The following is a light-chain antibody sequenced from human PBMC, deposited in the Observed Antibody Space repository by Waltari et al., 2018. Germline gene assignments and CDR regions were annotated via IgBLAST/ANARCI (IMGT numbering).Light chain of an antibody. CDR3: MQALQTPRT. CDR2: LGS. V-gene: IGKV2-28*01. Sequence: DIVMTQSPLSLPVTPGEPASISCRSSQSLLHSNGYNYLDWYLQKPGQFPQHLIYLGSNRASGVPDRFSGSGTGTDFTLKISRVEAEYVGVYYCMQALQTPRTFGGGTKVEIK. J-gene: IGKJ4*01. CDR1: QSLLHSNGYNY.